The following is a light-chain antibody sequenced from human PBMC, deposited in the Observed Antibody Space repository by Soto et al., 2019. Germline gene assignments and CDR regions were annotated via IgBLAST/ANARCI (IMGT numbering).Light chain of an antibody. CDR1: QSVSSN. CDR2: GAS. V-gene: IGKV3-15*01. CDR3: QQYNNWPPRIT. J-gene: IGKJ5*01. Sequence: VLTQSPATLSLSPGERATLSCRASQSVSSNLAWYQQKPGQAPRLLIYGASTRATGIPARFSGSGSGTEFTLTISTLQSEDFAVYYCQQYNNWPPRITCGQGTRLEIK.